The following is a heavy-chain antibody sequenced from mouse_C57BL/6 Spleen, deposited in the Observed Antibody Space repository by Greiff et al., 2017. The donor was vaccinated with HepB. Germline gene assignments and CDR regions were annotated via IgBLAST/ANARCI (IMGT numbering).Heavy chain of an antibody. CDR1: GFTFSSYT. D-gene: IGHD3-2*02. V-gene: IGHV5-9*01. CDR2: ISGGGGNT. Sequence: EVMLVESGGGLVKPGGSLKLSCAASGFTFSSYTMSWVRQTPEKRLEWVATISGGGGNTYYPDSVKGRFTISRDNAKNTLYLQMSSLRSEDTALYYCARQIDSSLFAYWGQGTLVTVSA. CDR3: ARQIDSSLFAY. J-gene: IGHJ3*01.